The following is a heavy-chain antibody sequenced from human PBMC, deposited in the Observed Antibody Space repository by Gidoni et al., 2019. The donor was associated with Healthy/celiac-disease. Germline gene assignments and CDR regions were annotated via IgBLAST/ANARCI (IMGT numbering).Heavy chain of an antibody. CDR3: ARAGRGTWELDY. D-gene: IGHD1-26*01. Sequence: QVQLVQSGAEVKKHGSSVQVSCQASGGTFSRYATSWVRQAPGQGLEWMGGIIPIFGTANYAQKFQGRVTITADESTSTAYMELSSLRSEDTAVYYCARAGRGTWELDYWGQGTLVTVSS. CDR1: GGTFSRYA. CDR2: IIPIFGTA. V-gene: IGHV1-69*01. J-gene: IGHJ4*02.